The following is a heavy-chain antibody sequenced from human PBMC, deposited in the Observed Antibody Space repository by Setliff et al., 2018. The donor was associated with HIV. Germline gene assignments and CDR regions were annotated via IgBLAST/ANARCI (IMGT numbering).Heavy chain of an antibody. V-gene: IGHV4-38-2*02. CDR3: ARRRSSGWYHYFDY. CDR1: GYSISSGYY. CDR2: IYHSGRT. J-gene: IGHJ4*02. D-gene: IGHD6-19*01. Sequence: SETLSLTCTVSGYSISSGYYWGWIRQPPGKVLEWIGSIYHSGRTYYNPSLKSRVTISVDTSKNQFSLKLSSVPAADTAVYYCARRRSSGWYHYFDYWGQGTLVTVSS.